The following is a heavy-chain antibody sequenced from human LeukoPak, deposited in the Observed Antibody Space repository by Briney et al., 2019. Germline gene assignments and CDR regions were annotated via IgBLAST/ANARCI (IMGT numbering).Heavy chain of an antibody. J-gene: IGHJ5*02. V-gene: IGHV1-18*01. Sequence: GASVKVSCKASGGTFSSYAISWVRQAPGQGLEWMGWISAYNGNTNYAQKLQGRVTMTTDTSTSTAYMELRSLRSDDTAVYYCARDKDSSSWYNPVVVDPWGQGTLVTVSS. CDR2: ISAYNGNT. CDR1: GGTFSSYA. D-gene: IGHD6-13*01. CDR3: ARDKDSSSWYNPVVVDP.